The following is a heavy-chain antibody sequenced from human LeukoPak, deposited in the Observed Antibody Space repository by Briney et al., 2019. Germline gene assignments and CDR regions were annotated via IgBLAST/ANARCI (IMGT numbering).Heavy chain of an antibody. CDR3: ASGSNYGDYGY. V-gene: IGHV4-34*01. CDR1: GGSFSGYY. CDR2: INHSGST. Sequence: SETLSLTCAVYGGSFSGYYWSWIRQPPGKGLEWIGEINHSGSTNYNPSLKSRVTISVDTSKNQFSLKLSSVTAADTAVYYCASGSNYGDYGYWGQGTLVTVSS. J-gene: IGHJ4*02. D-gene: IGHD4-17*01.